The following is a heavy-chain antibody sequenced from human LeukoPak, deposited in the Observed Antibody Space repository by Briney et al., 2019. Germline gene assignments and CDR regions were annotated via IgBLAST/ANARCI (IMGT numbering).Heavy chain of an antibody. V-gene: IGHV3-23*01. CDR1: GFTFSGYA. CDR2: LSGTGITT. CDR3: ARDKLWIDYGPRMNYMDV. J-gene: IGHJ6*03. Sequence: QPGGSLRLSCAASGFTFSGYAMSWVRQAPGRGLAWVSALSGTGITTYYADSVKGRFTISRDNSKNTLYLQMNSLRAEDTAVYYCARDKLWIDYGPRMNYMDVWGKGTTVTVSS. D-gene: IGHD4-17*01.